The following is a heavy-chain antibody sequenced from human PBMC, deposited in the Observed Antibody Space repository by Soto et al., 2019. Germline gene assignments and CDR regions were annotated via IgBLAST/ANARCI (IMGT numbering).Heavy chain of an antibody. CDR1: GGSISSSNW. CDR3: ARDLRRTYYYDSSGSALFDY. D-gene: IGHD3-22*01. J-gene: IGHJ4*02. CDR2: IYHSGST. V-gene: IGHV4-4*02. Sequence: SETLSLTCAVSGGSISSSNWWSWVRQPPGKGLEWIGEIYHSGSTNYNPSLKSRVTISVDKSKNQFSLKLSSVTAADTAVYYCARDLRRTYYYDSSGSALFDYWGQGTLVTAPQ.